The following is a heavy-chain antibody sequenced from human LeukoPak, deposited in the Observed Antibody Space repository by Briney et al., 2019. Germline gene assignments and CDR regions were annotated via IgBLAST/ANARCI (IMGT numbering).Heavy chain of an antibody. CDR2: IYTSGST. CDR3: ARAFYDILTGYYFDS. Sequence: ASETLSLTCAVYGGSFSGYYWSWIRQPAGKGLEWIGRIYTSGSTNYNPSLKSRVSISVDTSKNQYSLKLSSVTAADTAVYYCARAFYDILTGYYFDSWGQGTLLTVSS. D-gene: IGHD3-9*01. V-gene: IGHV4-59*10. CDR1: GGSFSGYY. J-gene: IGHJ4*02.